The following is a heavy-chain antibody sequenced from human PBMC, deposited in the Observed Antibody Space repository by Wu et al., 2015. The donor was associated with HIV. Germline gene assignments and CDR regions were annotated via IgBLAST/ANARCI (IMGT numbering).Heavy chain of an antibody. Sequence: QVQLVQSGAEVKKPGASVKVSCKASGYTFTGYYMHWVRQAPGQGLEWMGWINPNSGGTNYAQKFQGRVTMTRGTSISTAYMELSRLRSDDTAVYYCARGGGIVVVVAATYGWFDPWGQGTLVTVSS. V-gene: IGHV1-2*02. CDR3: ARGGGIVVVVAATYGWFDP. D-gene: IGHD2-15*01. CDR1: GYTFTGYY. J-gene: IGHJ5*02. CDR2: INPNSGGT.